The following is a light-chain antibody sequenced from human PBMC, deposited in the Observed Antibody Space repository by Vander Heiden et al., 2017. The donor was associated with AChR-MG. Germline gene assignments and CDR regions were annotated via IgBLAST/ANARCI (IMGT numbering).Light chain of an antibody. Sequence: SSELTQDPAVSVALGQTVRITCQGDSLRSYYASWYQQKPGQAPVLVIYGKNNRPAGIPDRVSGSSSGNTAALTITGAQAEEEADYYCNSRDSRGNNRVFGTGTKVTVL. J-gene: IGLJ1*01. CDR3: NSRDSRGNNRV. CDR1: SLRSYY. CDR2: GKN. V-gene: IGLV3-19*01.